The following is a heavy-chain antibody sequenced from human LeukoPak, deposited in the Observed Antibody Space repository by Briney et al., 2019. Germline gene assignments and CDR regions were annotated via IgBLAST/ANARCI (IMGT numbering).Heavy chain of an antibody. CDR2: IRSKAYGGTT. J-gene: IGHJ2*01. V-gene: IGHV3-49*04. Sequence: GGSLRLSCTASGFTFGDYAMSWVRQAPGKGLEWVGFIRSKAYGGTTEYAASVKGRFTISRDDSKSIAYLQMNSLKTEDTAVYYCTRGGSWDYWYFDLWGRGTLVTVSS. CDR1: GFTFGDYA. CDR3: TRGGSWDYWYFDL. D-gene: IGHD6-13*01.